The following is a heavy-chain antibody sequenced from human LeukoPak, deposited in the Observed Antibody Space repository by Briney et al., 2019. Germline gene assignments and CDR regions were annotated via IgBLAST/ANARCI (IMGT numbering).Heavy chain of an antibody. CDR2: IYYSRST. J-gene: IGHJ6*03. D-gene: IGHD3-10*01. Sequence: SETLSLTCTVSGASISSYYWSWIRQPPGKGLEWIGYIYYSRSTNYSPSLKSRVTISVDTSKNQFSLKLSSVTAADTAVYYCARVTGSYYFYYYMDVWGKGTTVTVSS. CDR3: ARVTGSYYFYYYMDV. V-gene: IGHV4-59*12. CDR1: GASISSYY.